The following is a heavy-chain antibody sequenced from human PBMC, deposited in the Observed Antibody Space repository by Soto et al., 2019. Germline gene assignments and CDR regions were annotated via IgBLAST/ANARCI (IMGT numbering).Heavy chain of an antibody. CDR1: GGSISSSNW. CDR3: ARHDRTCFGESPYYYYYYGMDV. Sequence: PSETLSLTCAVSGGSISSSNWWSWVRQPPGKGLDRIGEIYHSGSTNYNPSLKSRVTISVDKSKNQFSLKLSSVTAADTAVYYCARHDRTCFGESPYYYYYYGMDVWGQGTTVT. V-gene: IGHV4-4*02. D-gene: IGHD3-10*01. J-gene: IGHJ6*02. CDR2: IYHSGST.